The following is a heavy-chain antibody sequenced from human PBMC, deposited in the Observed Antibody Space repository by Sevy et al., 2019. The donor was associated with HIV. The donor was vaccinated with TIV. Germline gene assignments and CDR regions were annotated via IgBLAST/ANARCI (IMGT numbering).Heavy chain of an antibody. CDR1: GYTFTGYY. Sequence: ASVKVSCKASGYTFTGYYMHWVRQAPGQGLEWMGWINPNRGGTNYAQKFQGRVTMTRDTSISTAYMELSRLRSDDTAVYDCARVGGRGTMVRGSLDYWGQGTLVTVSS. CDR2: INPNRGGT. J-gene: IGHJ4*02. CDR3: ARVGGRGTMVRGSLDY. D-gene: IGHD3-10*01. V-gene: IGHV1-2*02.